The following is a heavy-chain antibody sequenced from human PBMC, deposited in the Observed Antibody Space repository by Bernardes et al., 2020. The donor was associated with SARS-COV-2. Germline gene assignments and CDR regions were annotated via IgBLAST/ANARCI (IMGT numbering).Heavy chain of an antibody. CDR1: GGSISSGTYY. CDR3: ARAIRMYYYDDSGYYYPLDY. CDR2: ISTSGST. V-gene: IGHV4-61*02. J-gene: IGHJ4*02. Sequence: SETLSLTCTVSGGSISSGTYYWIWIRQPAGKGLEWIGRISTSGSTNYNPSLKSRVTISLDTSKNQFSLKLTSVTAADTAVYYCARAIRMYYYDDSGYYYPLDYWGQGTLVTVSS. D-gene: IGHD3-22*01.